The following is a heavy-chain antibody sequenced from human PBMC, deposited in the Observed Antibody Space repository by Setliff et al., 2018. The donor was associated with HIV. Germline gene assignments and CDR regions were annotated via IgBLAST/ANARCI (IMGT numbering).Heavy chain of an antibody. CDR3: ARVNDILLGYWVGYFDY. CDR2: ISYDGSYK. J-gene: IGHJ4*02. D-gene: IGHD2-8*01. Sequence: PGGSLRLSCAASGFTFSSYAMSWVRQAPGKGLEWVAVISYDGSYKYYADSLKGRFTISRDNAKNSLYLQMNSLRAEDTAVYYCARVNDILLGYWVGYFDYWGQGTLVTVSS. V-gene: IGHV3-30*04. CDR1: GFTFSSYA.